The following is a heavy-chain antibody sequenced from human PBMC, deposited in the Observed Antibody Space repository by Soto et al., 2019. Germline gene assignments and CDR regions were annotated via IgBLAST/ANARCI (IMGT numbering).Heavy chain of an antibody. CDR3: ARRLSGSYPSRREEQYYFAS. CDR1: CDSIRRYY. CDR2: INYSGYT. V-gene: IGHV4-59*01. Sequence: VSLTCTVSCDSIRRYYWSWIRQHPGKRLEWIGYINYSGYTSYNPPPKSRDTISVDTPKNEFSLKLNSVTAADTADYYYARRLSGSYPSRREEQYYFASWGPGTLVTVS. J-gene: IGHJ4*02. D-gene: IGHD1-26*01.